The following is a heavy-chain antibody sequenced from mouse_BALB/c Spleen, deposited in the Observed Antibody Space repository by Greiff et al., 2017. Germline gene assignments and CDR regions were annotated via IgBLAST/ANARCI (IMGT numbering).Heavy chain of an antibody. J-gene: IGHJ4*01. D-gene: IGHD1-1*01. V-gene: IGHV2-9*02. CDR2: IWAGGST. Sequence: QVQLKESGPGLVAPSQSLSITCTVSGFSLTSYGVHWVRQPPGKGLEWLGVIWAGGSTNYNSALMSRLSISKDNSKSQVFLKMNSLQTDDTAMYYCARDNYGSSRPMDYWGQGTSVTVSS. CDR1: GFSLTSYG. CDR3: ARDNYGSSRPMDY.